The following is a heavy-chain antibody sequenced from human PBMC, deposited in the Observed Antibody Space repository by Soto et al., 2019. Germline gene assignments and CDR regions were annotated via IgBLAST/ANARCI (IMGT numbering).Heavy chain of an antibody. CDR3: ARASRSYSSSTYFDY. CDR1: GGSISSSNW. D-gene: IGHD6-6*01. Sequence: SETLSLTCAVSGGSISSSNWWSWVRQPPGKGLEWIGEIYHSGSTNYNPSLKSRVTISVDKSKNQFSLKLSSVTAADTAVYYCARASRSYSSSTYFDYWGQGPLVTVSP. CDR2: IYHSGST. J-gene: IGHJ4*02. V-gene: IGHV4-4*02.